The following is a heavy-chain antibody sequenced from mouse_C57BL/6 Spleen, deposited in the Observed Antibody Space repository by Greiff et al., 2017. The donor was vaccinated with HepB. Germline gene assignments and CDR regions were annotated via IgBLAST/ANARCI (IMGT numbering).Heavy chain of an antibody. Sequence: VQLQQSGTVLARPGASVKMSCKTSGYTFTSYWMHWVKQRPGQGLEWIGAIYPGNSDTSYNQKFKGKAKLTAVTSASTAYLELSSLTNEDSAVYYCTSTTTVVATDYFDDWGQGTTLTVAS. CDR2: IYPGNSDT. J-gene: IGHJ2*01. CDR3: TSTTTVVATDYFDD. D-gene: IGHD1-1*01. CDR1: GYTFTSYW. V-gene: IGHV1-5*01.